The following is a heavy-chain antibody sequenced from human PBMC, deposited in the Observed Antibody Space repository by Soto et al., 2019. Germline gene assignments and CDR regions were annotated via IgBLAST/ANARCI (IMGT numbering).Heavy chain of an antibody. Sequence: SETLSLTCAVYGASFSGYQWAGIRQTPGKGLEWIGEINDSGNINYNPSLKSRVTISLDTPKKQISLKLSSVTAEDTAVYYCAKEGYCSSTSCAELGVDALDIWGQGTVVTVSS. J-gene: IGHJ3*02. V-gene: IGHV4-34*01. CDR2: INDSGNI. D-gene: IGHD2-2*01. CDR3: AKEGYCSSTSCAELGVDALDI. CDR1: GASFSGYQ.